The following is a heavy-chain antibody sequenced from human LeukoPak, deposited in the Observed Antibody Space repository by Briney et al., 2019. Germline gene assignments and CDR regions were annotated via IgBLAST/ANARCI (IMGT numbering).Heavy chain of an antibody. V-gene: IGHV4-30-2*01. J-gene: IGHJ3*02. Sequence: SETLSLTCTVSGGSISSGGYYWSWIRQPPGKGLEWIGYIYHSGSTYYNPSLKSRVTISVDRSKNQFSLKLSSVTAADTAVYYCARDPPENYDFWSGYSPGAFDIWGQGTMVTVSS. CDR3: ARDPPENYDFWSGYSPGAFDI. CDR1: GGSISSGGYY. D-gene: IGHD3-3*01. CDR2: IYHSGST.